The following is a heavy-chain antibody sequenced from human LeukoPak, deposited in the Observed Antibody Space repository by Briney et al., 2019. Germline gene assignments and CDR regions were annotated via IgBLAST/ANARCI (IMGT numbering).Heavy chain of an antibody. Sequence: GESLKISCKGSGYRFTSYWIGWVRQVPGKGLECMGIIYPGDSDTRYSPSFQGQVTISADKSISTAYLHWSSLKASDTAMYYCAKLGAYSSSWYGFFDYWGQGTPVTVSS. J-gene: IGHJ4*02. V-gene: IGHV5-51*01. CDR2: IYPGDSDT. CDR3: AKLGAYSSSWYGFFDY. CDR1: GYRFTSYW. D-gene: IGHD6-13*01.